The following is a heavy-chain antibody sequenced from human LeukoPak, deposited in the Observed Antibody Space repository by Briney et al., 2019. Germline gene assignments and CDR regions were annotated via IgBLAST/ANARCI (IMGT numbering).Heavy chain of an antibody. V-gene: IGHV4-61*01. D-gene: IGHD3-10*01. CDR2: IYYSGST. CDR1: GVSVSSGSYY. J-gene: IGHJ4*02. CDR3: ARAPTYYYGSGSPIDY. Sequence: SETLSLTCTVSGVSVSSGSYYWSWIRQPPGKGLEWIGYIYYSGSTNYNPSLKSRVTISVDTSKNQFSLKLSSVTAADTAVYYCARAPTYYYGSGSPIDYWSQGTLVTVSS.